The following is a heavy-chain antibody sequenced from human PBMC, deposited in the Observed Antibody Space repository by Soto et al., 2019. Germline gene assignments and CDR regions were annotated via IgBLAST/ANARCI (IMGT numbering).Heavy chain of an antibody. D-gene: IGHD3-10*01. CDR3: ARMASSGSLNWFDP. Sequence: ASVKVSCKASGSTFTNYEINWVLQATGQGLEWMGWMNPGSGNTGYAHKFQGRVTMTRNISISTSYMELSRLGSDDTAIYYCARMASSGSLNWFDPWGHGTLVTVSS. J-gene: IGHJ5*02. CDR1: GSTFTNYE. CDR2: MNPGSGNT. V-gene: IGHV1-8*01.